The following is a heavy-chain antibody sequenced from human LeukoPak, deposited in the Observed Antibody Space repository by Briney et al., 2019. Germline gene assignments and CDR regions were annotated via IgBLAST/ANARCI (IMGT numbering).Heavy chain of an antibody. CDR1: GGSIGSYY. J-gene: IGHJ5*02. V-gene: IGHV4-59*01. CDR3: ARGRSGGDWFDP. D-gene: IGHD3-10*01. Sequence: PSETLSLTCTVSGGSIGSYYWSWIRQPPGKGLEWIGYIHDTGSTKYNPSLKSRVTISVDTSRNHLSLELTSVTAADTAVYYCARGRSGGDWFDPWGQGTLVTVSS. CDR2: IHDTGST.